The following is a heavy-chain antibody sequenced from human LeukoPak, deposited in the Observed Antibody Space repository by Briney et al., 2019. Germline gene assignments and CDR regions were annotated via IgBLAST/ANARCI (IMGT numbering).Heavy chain of an antibody. CDR2: INPNSGGT. J-gene: IGHJ4*02. D-gene: IGHD5-24*01. V-gene: IGHV1-2*06. CDR1: GYTFTGYY. Sequence: ASVKVSCKASGYTFTGYYIHWVRQAPGQGLEWMGRINPNSGGTNYAQKFQGRVTMTRDTSISTAYMELSRLRSDDTAVYYCARDTLGMDGYNNIDYWGQGTLVTVSS. CDR3: ARDTLGMDGYNNIDY.